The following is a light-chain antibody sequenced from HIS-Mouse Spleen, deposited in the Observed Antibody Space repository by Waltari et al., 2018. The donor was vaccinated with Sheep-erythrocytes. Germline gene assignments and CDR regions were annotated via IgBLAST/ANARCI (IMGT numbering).Light chain of an antibody. Sequence: DIQMTQSPSTLSASVGDRVTITCRASQSISSWLAWYQQKPGKAPKLLIYKASSLESGVPSRFSGSGSGTEFTLTIISLQPDDFATYYFQQYNSYSQTFGQGTKLEIK. CDR2: KAS. J-gene: IGKJ2*01. V-gene: IGKV1-5*03. CDR3: QQYNSYSQT. CDR1: QSISSW.